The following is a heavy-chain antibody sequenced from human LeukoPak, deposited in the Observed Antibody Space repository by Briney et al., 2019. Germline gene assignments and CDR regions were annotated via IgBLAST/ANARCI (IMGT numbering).Heavy chain of an antibody. D-gene: IGHD2-2*01. J-gene: IGHJ3*02. CDR2: ISWNSGSI. Sequence: GGSLRLSCAASGFTFDDYAMHWVRQAPGKGLEWVSGISWNSGSIGYADSVKGRFTISRDNAKNSLYLQTNSLRAEDTALYYCAKLAYCSSTSCYWWKAFDIWGQGTMVTVSS. CDR3: AKLAYCSSTSCYWWKAFDI. V-gene: IGHV3-9*01. CDR1: GFTFDDYA.